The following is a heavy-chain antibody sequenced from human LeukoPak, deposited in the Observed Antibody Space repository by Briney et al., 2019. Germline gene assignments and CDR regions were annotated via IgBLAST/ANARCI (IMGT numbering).Heavy chain of an antibody. D-gene: IGHD3-9*01. V-gene: IGHV4-59*01. CDR1: GGSISSYY. Sequence: SETLSLTCTVSGGSISSYYWSWIRQPPGKGLEWIGYMYYSGSTNYNPSLKSRVTISVDTSKNQFSLKLSSVTAADTAVYYCARIHYDILTRGLSYFDYWGQGTLVTVSS. CDR2: MYYSGST. CDR3: ARIHYDILTRGLSYFDY. J-gene: IGHJ4*02.